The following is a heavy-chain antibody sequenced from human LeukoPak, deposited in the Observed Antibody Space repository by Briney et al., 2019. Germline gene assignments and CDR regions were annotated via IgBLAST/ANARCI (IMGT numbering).Heavy chain of an antibody. CDR2: ISGSGGST. CDR1: GFTFSSYA. J-gene: IGHJ4*02. Sequence: GRSLRLSCAASGFTFSSYAMSWVRQAPGKGLEWVSAISGSGGSTYYADSVKGRFTISRDNSKNTLYLQMNSLRAEDTAVYYCASGARLAIVLLDYWGQGTLVTVSS. V-gene: IGHV3-23*01. D-gene: IGHD2-8*01. CDR3: ASGARLAIVLLDY.